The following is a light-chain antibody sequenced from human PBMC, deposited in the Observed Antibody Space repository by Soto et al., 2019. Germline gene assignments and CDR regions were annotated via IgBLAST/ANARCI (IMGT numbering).Light chain of an antibody. CDR2: GAS. V-gene: IGKV3-20*01. CDR3: QQYDFSPYT. J-gene: IGKJ2*01. CDR1: QSVSSSF. Sequence: EIVLTQSPGTLSLSPGERATLSCRASQSVSSSFLAWYQQKPDQAPRLLIYGASSRATGIPDRFSGSGSGTAFTLTMSRLEPEDFAVYYCQQYDFSPYTFGQGTKLEI.